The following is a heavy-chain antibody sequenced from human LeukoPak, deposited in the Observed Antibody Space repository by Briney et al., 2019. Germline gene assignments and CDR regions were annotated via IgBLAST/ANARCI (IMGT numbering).Heavy chain of an antibody. CDR3: VRESVRDYYFDF. Sequence: QPVRSLRLSCSGSGFRFGGYALSWVRQAPGKGLEWVGFIRSKALYGTSEYAASVEGRFAISRDDSNNIVYLQMNSLKTEDTAVYFCVRESVRDYYFDFWGQGTLVTVSS. J-gene: IGHJ4*02. CDR2: IRSKALYGTS. V-gene: IGHV3-49*04. CDR1: GFRFGGYA. D-gene: IGHD3-10*02.